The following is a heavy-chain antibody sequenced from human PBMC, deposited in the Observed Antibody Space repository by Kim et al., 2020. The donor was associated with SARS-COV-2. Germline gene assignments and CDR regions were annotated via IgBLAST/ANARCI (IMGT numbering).Heavy chain of an antibody. V-gene: IGHV1-69*04. J-gene: IGHJ5*02. CDR2: IIPILGIA. D-gene: IGHD2-2*01. CDR1: GGTFSSYA. CDR3: ASGCSSTSCYAVGWFDP. Sequence: SVKVSCKASGGTFSSYAISWVRQAPGQGLEWMGRIIPILGIANYAQKFQGRVTITADKSTSTAYMELSSLRSEDTAVYYCASGCSSTSCYAVGWFDPWG.